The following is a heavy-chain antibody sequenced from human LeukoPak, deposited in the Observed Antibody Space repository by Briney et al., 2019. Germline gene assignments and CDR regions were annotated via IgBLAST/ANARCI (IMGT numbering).Heavy chain of an antibody. CDR3: AKDRKLLPYYFDY. D-gene: IGHD1-26*01. CDR2: ISGSGGST. Sequence: PGGSLRLSCVTSGFNFSDSRMTWVRQAPGKGLEWVSAISGSGGSTYYADSVKGRFTISRDNSKNTLYLQMNSLRAEDTAVYYCAKDRKLLPYYFDYWGQGTLVTVSS. V-gene: IGHV3-23*01. CDR1: GFNFSDSR. J-gene: IGHJ4*02.